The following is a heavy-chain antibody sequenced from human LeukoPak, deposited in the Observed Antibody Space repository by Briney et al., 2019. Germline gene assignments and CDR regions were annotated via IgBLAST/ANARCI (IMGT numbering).Heavy chain of an antibody. Sequence: PGGSLRLSCVASGFTFTGHSMHWVRQAPGKGLEWVAVISYDGSNKYYADSVKGRFTISRDNSKNTLYLQMNSLRAEDTAVYYCARGIAAAGTNSYFDYWGQGTLVTVSS. CDR1: GFTFTGHS. D-gene: IGHD6-13*01. V-gene: IGHV3-30*04. CDR3: ARGIAAAGTNSYFDY. J-gene: IGHJ4*02. CDR2: ISYDGSNK.